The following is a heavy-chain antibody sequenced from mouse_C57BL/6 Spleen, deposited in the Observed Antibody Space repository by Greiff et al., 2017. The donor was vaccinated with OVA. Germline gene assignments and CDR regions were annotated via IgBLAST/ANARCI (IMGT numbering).Heavy chain of an antibody. CDR2: IDPATGGT. Sequence: QVQLQQSGAELVRPGASVTLSCKASGYTFTDYEMHWVKQTPVHGLEWIGAIDPATGGTAYNQKFKGKAILTADKSSSTAYMELRSLTSGDSAVYCCTKRFAYWGQGTLVTVSA. J-gene: IGHJ3*01. CDR1: GYTFTDYE. V-gene: IGHV1-15*01. CDR3: TKRFAY.